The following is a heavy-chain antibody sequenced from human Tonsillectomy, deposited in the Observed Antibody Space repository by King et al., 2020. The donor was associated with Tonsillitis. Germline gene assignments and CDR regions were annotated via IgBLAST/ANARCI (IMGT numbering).Heavy chain of an antibody. D-gene: IGHD6-13*01. J-gene: IGHJ5*02. V-gene: IGHV3-21*01. CDR3: ARDWAAAVT. Sequence: VQLVESGGGLVKPGGSLRLSCAASGFTFSSYSMNWVRQAPGKGLEWVSSISSSSTYIYYADSVKGRFTISRDNAKDSLYPQMHRLRAEDSAVYYCARDWAAAVTWGQGTLVTVSS. CDR2: ISSSSTYI. CDR1: GFTFSSYS.